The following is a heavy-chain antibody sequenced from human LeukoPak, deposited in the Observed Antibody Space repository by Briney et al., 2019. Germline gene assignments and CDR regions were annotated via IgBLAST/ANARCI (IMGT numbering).Heavy chain of an antibody. D-gene: IGHD6-13*01. J-gene: IGHJ5*02. CDR2: ISAGNGNT. CDR3: ARGLGYGVFDP. CDR1: GYTFTSYG. V-gene: IGHV1-3*01. Sequence: APVKVSCKASGYTFTSYGISWVRRAPGQGLEWMGWISAGNGNTKYSQNFQGRVTITRDTSASTAYMELSSLRSEDTAVYYCARGLGYGVFDPWGQGTLVTVSS.